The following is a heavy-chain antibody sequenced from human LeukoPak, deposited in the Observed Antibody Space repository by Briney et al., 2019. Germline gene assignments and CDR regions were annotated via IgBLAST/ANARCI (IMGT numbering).Heavy chain of an antibody. CDR1: GYTFTGYY. J-gene: IGHJ4*02. V-gene: IGHV1-46*01. CDR3: AREGPEYLSDY. Sequence: RGASVKVSCKASGYTFTGYYMHWVRQAPGQGLEWMGIINPSGGSTRYAQKFQGRVTMTRDTSTSTVYMELSSLRSEDTAVYYCAREGPEYLSDYWGQGTLVTVSS. CDR2: INPSGGST. D-gene: IGHD2-2*02.